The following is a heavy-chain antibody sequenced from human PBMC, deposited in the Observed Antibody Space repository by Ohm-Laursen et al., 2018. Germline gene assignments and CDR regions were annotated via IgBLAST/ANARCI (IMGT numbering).Heavy chain of an antibody. J-gene: IGHJ4*02. CDR3: AKSYYPHGSGGYDY. V-gene: IGHV3-53*01. Sequence: SLRLSCAASGFTVSSNYMSWVRQAPGKGLEWVSVIYSGGSTYYAGSVKGRFTISRDNSKNTLYLQMNSLRAEDTAVYYCAKSYYPHGSGGYDYWGQGTLVTVSS. CDR2: IYSGGST. D-gene: IGHD3-10*01. CDR1: GFTVSSNY.